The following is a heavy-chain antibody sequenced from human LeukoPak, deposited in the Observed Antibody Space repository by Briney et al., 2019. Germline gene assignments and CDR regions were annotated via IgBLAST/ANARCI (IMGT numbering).Heavy chain of an antibody. CDR3: TSWGDTTAEYFQR. CDR2: INPDGRDT. Sequence: AGGSLRLSCVVSGFTFNRCWMNWVRQAPRKGLEWVAHINPDGRDTYYVDSVKGRFTISRDNAQNSMYLQMNSLRVEDTAVYYCTSWGDTTAEYFQRWGQGTLVTVSS. CDR1: GFTFNRCW. V-gene: IGHV3-7*01. J-gene: IGHJ1*01. D-gene: IGHD2-21*02.